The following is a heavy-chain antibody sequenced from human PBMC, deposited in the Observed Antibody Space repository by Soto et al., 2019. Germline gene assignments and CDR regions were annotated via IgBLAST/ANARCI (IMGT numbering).Heavy chain of an antibody. CDR3: ARELSTTSSYGMDV. CDR2: INPNSGGT. D-gene: IGHD2-2*01. CDR1: GYTFTSYA. J-gene: IGHJ6*02. V-gene: IGHV1-2*04. Sequence: ASVKVSCKASGYTFTSYAMHWVRQAPGQGLEWMGWINPNSGGTNYAQKFQGWITMTRDTSISTAYMELSRLRSDDTAVYYCARELSTTSSYGMDVWGQGTTVTVSS.